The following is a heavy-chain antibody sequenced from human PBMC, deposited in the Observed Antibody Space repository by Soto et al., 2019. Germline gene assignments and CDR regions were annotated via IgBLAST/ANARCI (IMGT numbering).Heavy chain of an antibody. V-gene: IGHV3-33*01. J-gene: IGHJ4*02. CDR2: IWYDGSNK. Sequence: QVQLVESGGGVVQPGRSLRLSCAASGFTFSSYGMHWVRQAPGKGLEWVAVIWYDGSNKYYADSVKGRFTISRDNSKNTLYLQMNSQRAEDTAVYYCARDMIPESAVTTIDYWGQGTLVTVSS. D-gene: IGHD4-17*01. CDR3: ARDMIPESAVTTIDY. CDR1: GFTFSSYG.